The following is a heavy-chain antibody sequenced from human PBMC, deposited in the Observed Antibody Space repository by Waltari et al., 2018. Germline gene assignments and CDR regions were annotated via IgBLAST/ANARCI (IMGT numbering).Heavy chain of an antibody. CDR3: ARVDSSGDSTL. CDR2: IYHSGTN. CDR1: GYSISSGYY. V-gene: IGHV4-38-2*01. J-gene: IGHJ4*02. D-gene: IGHD3-22*01. Sequence: QVQLQVSGPGLVKPSETLSLTCAVSGYSISSGYYWGWIRQPPGKGLEWIGIIYHSGTNDYIPSPKSLVSISVDTSKNQFSLKLSSVTAGDTAVYYCARVDSSGDSTLWGQGTLVTVSS.